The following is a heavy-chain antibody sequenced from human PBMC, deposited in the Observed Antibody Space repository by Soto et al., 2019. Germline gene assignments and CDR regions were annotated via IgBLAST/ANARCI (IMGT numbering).Heavy chain of an antibody. CDR1: GGSISSGGYY. CDR2: IYYSGST. D-gene: IGHD2-2*01. V-gene: IGHV4-31*03. CDR3: ARPGYCSSTSCYDDGFDI. Sequence: QVQLQESGPGLVKPSQTLSLTCTVSGGSISSGGYYWSWIRQHPGKGMEWIGYIYYSGSTYYNPSLKSRVTISVDTSKNQFSLKLSSVTAADTALYYCARPGYCSSTSCYDDGFDILGQWTMVTVSS. J-gene: IGHJ3*02.